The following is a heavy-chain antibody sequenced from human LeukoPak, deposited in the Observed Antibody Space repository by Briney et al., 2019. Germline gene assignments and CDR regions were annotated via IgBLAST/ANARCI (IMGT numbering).Heavy chain of an antibody. CDR1: GFTFSSYA. V-gene: IGHV3-23*01. J-gene: IGHJ6*02. D-gene: IGHD1-26*01. CDR3: AKWSGSEVYYYGMDV. CDR2: ISGSGGST. Sequence: PGGSLRLSCAASGFTFSSYAMSWVRQAPGKGLEWVSAISGSGGSTYYADPVKGRFTISRDNSKNTLYLQMNSLRAEDTAVYYCAKWSGSEVYYYGMDVWGQGTTVTVSS.